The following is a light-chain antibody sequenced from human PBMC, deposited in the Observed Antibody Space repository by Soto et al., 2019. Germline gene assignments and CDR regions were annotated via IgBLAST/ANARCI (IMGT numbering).Light chain of an antibody. CDR1: QTINTY. CDR2: GAS. CDR3: QQSTSSPCT. Sequence: EILMTQSPSSLSASIGDRVTISCRTSQTINTYLDWYQHKPGRGPTLLIYGASSRQSGVPARFSGSGSGTDFTLTIGSLQPEDFATYYCQQSTSSPCTFGQGTKVDIK. V-gene: IGKV1-39*01. J-gene: IGKJ1*01.